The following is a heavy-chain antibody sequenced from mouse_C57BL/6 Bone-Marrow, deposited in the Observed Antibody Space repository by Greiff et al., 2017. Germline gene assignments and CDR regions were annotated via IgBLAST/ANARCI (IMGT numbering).Heavy chain of an antibody. J-gene: IGHJ3*01. CDR2: ISSGSSTI. V-gene: IGHV5-17*01. CDR3: ARHDSAWFAY. CDR1: GFTFSDYG. D-gene: IGHD2-12*01. Sequence: EVKVVESGGGLVQPGGSLKLSCAASGFTFSDYGMHWVRQAPEKGLEWVAYISSGSSTIYYADTVKGRFTISRDNAKNTLFLQMTSLRSEDTAMYYCARHDSAWFAYGGQGTLVTVSA.